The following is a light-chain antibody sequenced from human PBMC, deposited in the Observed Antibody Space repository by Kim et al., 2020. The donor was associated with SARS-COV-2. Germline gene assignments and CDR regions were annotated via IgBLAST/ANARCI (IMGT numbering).Light chain of an antibody. Sequence: SSELTQDPAVSVALGQTVRITCQGDSLRSYYATWYQQKPGQAPLLVIYGKNNRPSGIPDRFSGSISGNTASLTITGTQAGDEADYYCNSRDSNNNVLFGGGTQLTVL. CDR3: NSRDSNNNVL. CDR1: SLRSYY. V-gene: IGLV3-19*01. J-gene: IGLJ2*01. CDR2: GKN.